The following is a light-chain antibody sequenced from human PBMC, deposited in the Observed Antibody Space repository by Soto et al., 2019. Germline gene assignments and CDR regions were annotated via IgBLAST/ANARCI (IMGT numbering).Light chain of an antibody. V-gene: IGKV3-20*01. J-gene: IGKJ1*01. CDR3: QQYGSSSWT. Sequence: EVVLTQSPGTLSLSPGERATLSCRASQSVSSSYLACYQQKRGQAPRLLIYGTSSRATGIPDRFSGSGSGTDFTLTISRLEPEDFAVYYCQQYGSSSWTFGQGTKVEIK. CDR2: GTS. CDR1: QSVSSSY.